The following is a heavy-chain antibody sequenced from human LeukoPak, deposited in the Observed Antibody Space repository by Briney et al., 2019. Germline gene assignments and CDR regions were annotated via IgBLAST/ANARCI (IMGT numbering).Heavy chain of an antibody. CDR3: ARSPPEYAFDI. V-gene: IGHV3-33*01. CDR2: IWYDGSNK. Sequence: GRSLRLSCAASGFTFSSYGMHWVRQAPGKGLEWVAVIWYDGSNKYYADSVKGRFTISRANSKNTLYLQMNSLRAEDTAVYYCARSPPEYAFDIWGQGTMVTVSS. CDR1: GFTFSSYG. J-gene: IGHJ3*02.